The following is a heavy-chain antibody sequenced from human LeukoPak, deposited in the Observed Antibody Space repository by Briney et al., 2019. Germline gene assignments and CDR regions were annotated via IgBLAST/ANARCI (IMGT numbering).Heavy chain of an antibody. D-gene: IGHD2-2*02. CDR1: GFTFSSYA. Sequence: GGSLRLSCAASGFTFSSYAMSWVRQAPGKGLEWVSAISGSGGSTYYADSVKGRFTISRDNSKNTLYLQMNSLRAEDTAVYYCARTSIVVVPAAILKGAFDIWGQGTMVTVSS. CDR3: ARTSIVVVPAAILKGAFDI. V-gene: IGHV3-23*01. CDR2: ISGSGGST. J-gene: IGHJ3*02.